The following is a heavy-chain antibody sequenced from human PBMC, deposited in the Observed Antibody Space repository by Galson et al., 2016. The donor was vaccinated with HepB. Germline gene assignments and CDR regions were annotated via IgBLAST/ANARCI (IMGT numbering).Heavy chain of an antibody. V-gene: IGHV1-46*01. CDR3: ARDFSYSKYYYYYGMDV. CDR1: GYTFTSYY. Sequence: SVKVSCKASGYTFTSYYMHWVRQAPGQGLEWMGIINPSGGSTSYAQKFQGRVTMTRDTSTSTVYMELSSLRSEDTAVYYCARDFSYSKYYYYYGMDVWGQGTTVTVSS. J-gene: IGHJ6*02. D-gene: IGHD4-11*01. CDR2: INPSGGST.